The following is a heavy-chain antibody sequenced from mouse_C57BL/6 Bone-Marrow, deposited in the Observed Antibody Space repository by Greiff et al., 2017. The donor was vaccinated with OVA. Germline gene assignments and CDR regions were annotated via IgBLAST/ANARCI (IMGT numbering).Heavy chain of an antibody. V-gene: IGHV14-4*01. Sequence: VQLQQSGAELVRPGASVKLSCTASGFNIKDDYMHWVKQRPEQGLEWIGWIDPETGGTAYNQKFKGKAILTADKSSSTAYMELRSLTSEDSAVYYCTRDHYYYAMDYWGQGTSVTVSS. CDR3: TRDHYYYAMDY. CDR2: IDPETGGT. D-gene: IGHD1-2*01. CDR1: GFNIKDDY. J-gene: IGHJ4*01.